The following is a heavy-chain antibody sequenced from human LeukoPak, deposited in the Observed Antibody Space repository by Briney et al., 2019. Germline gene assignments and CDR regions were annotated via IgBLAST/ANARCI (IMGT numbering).Heavy chain of an antibody. CDR1: GFTFSSYW. CDR3: VRGAYSSSWLNFDY. Sequence: GGSLRLSCAASGFTFSSYWMSWVRQAPGKGLEWVANIKQDGSEKYYMDSMKGRFIISRDNAKNSLHLQMNSLRAEDTAVYYCVRGAYSSSWLNFDYWGQGTLVTVSS. CDR2: IKQDGSEK. J-gene: IGHJ4*02. V-gene: IGHV3-7*04. D-gene: IGHD6-13*01.